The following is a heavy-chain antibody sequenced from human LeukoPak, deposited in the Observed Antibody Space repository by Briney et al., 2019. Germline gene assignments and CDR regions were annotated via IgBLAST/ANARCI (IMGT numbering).Heavy chain of an antibody. V-gene: IGHV4-39*01. J-gene: IGHJ3*02. CDR1: GGSISTSFYS. CDR3: ARHGGNIAADQDAFDI. D-gene: IGHD6-13*01. Sequence: PSETLSLTCTVSGGSISTSFYSWAWVRQPPGQGLEWIATVSSSGDTYSNRSLKSRLTISVDPPNNHFSLQLSSVTAADTAVYYCARHGGNIAADQDAFDIWGQGTMVTVSS. CDR2: VSSSGDT.